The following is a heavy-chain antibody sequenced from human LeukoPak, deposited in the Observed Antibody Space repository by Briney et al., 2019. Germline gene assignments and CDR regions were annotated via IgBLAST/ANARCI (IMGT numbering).Heavy chain of an antibody. V-gene: IGHV1-69*10. CDR2: FIPILGTA. Sequence: VASVKVSCKASGGTFSDYALNWVRQAPGQGLEWMGVFIPILGTANSTQKFQGRVTITADISTNTVYMELSSLRSEDTAVYYCARGGPYDSAGYYSDSWGQGTLVTVSS. CDR1: GGTFSDYA. D-gene: IGHD3-22*01. CDR3: ARGGPYDSAGYYSDS. J-gene: IGHJ4*02.